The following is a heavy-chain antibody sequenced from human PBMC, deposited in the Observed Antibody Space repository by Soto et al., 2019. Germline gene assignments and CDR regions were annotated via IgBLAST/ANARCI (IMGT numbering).Heavy chain of an antibody. CDR2: IYYSGST. CDR3: ASTVMFDY. J-gene: IGHJ4*02. CDR1: GGSISSSSYY. V-gene: IGHV4-39*01. D-gene: IGHD4-17*01. Sequence: SETLSLTCTVSGGSISSSSYYWGWIRQPPGKGLEWIGSIYYSGSTYYNPSLKSRVTISVDTSKNQFSLKLSSVTAADTAVYYCASTVMFDYWGQGTLVTVS.